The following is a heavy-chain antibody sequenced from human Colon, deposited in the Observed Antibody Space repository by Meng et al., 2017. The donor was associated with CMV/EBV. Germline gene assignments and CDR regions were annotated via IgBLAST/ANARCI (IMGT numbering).Heavy chain of an antibody. V-gene: IGHV1-46*01. CDR2: INPSGGST. Sequence: WVRQAPGQGLEWMGIINPSGGSTSYAQKFQGRVTMTRDTSTSTVYMELSSLRSEDTAVYYCARDRWGDIVVVPAAPGNNWFGPWGQGTLVTVSS. CDR3: ARDRWGDIVVVPAAPGNNWFGP. D-gene: IGHD2-2*01. J-gene: IGHJ5*02.